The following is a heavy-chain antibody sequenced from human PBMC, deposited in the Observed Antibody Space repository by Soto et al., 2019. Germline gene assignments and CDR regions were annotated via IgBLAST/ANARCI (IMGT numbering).Heavy chain of an antibody. CDR1: GFTFSSSW. V-gene: IGHV3-74*01. CDR2: INSGSI. Sequence: GGSLRLSCAASGFTFSSSWMHWVRQAPGKGLVWVSHINSGSIGYADSVQGRFTISRDNARKSVYLQMNSLRPEDTALYYCAKLLQEQLVLGAFDIWGQGTMVTVSS. D-gene: IGHD6-13*01. CDR3: AKLLQEQLVLGAFDI. J-gene: IGHJ3*02.